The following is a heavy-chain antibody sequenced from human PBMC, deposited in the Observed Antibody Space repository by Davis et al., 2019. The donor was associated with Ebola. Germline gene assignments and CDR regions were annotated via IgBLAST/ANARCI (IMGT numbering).Heavy chain of an antibody. CDR2: INPNDGRT. J-gene: IGHJ3*02. CDR3: TTPGGQDSGYDVFDI. D-gene: IGHD5-12*01. V-gene: IGHV1-46*03. CDR1: GYTFTNYY. Sequence: AASVKVSCKASGYTFTNYYMHWVRQAPGQGLAWMGMINPNDGRTIYAQKFQGRVTVTRDTSTTTVYMDLGSLRSEDTALYYCTTPGGQDSGYDVFDIWGQGIIVTVSS.